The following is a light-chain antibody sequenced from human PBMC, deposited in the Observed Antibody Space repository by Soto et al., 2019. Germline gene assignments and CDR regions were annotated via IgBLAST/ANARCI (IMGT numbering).Light chain of an antibody. CDR3: QQYGSSPE. V-gene: IGKV3-20*01. Sequence: EIVLTQSPDTLSLSPVQIATLSCRASQSVRSDYFAWYQQKPGQAPRVIIFGVSTRATGVPDRFSGSGSGTDFTLTISRLEPEDFAVYYCQQYGSSPEFGQGTRLETK. J-gene: IGKJ5*01. CDR2: GVS. CDR1: QSVRSDY.